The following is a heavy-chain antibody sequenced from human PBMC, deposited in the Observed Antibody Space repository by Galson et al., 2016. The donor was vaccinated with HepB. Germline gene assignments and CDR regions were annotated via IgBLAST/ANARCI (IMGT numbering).Heavy chain of an antibody. Sequence: SLRLSCAASGFDVSSYSMYWVRQAPGKDLEWVSVISANVGSTNYADSVEGRFTISRDSSNNTLSLQMNSLRVEDTAIYYCARARQTCTGDCYYNWFDPWGQGTLVTVSS. D-gene: IGHD2-21*02. J-gene: IGHJ5*02. CDR2: ISANVGST. CDR1: GFDVSSYS. V-gene: IGHV3-23*01. CDR3: ARARQTCTGDCYYNWFDP.